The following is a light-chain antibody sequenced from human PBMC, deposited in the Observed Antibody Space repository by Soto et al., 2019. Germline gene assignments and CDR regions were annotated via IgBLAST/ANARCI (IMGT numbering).Light chain of an antibody. Sequence: GDRVTIACRASESIGIWLAWYQQKPGKAPKFLIYQASTLGSGVSSRFSGSGSGTEFTLTISSLQPEDFATYYCLQDINYPWTFGQGTKVDIK. J-gene: IGKJ1*01. V-gene: IGKV1-5*03. CDR1: ESIGIW. CDR3: LQDINYPWT. CDR2: QAS.